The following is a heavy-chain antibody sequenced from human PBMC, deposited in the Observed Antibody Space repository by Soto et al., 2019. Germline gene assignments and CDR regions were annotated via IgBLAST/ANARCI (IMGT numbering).Heavy chain of an antibody. CDR3: VRDWSTFWGMDV. Sequence: GGSLRLSCAASGFTFSDYGMSWVRQAPGKGLEWVSAISGSGSTFYADSVKGRFTISRDNAKDSLFLQMNNLRAEDTAVYYCVRDWSTFWGMDVWGQGTTVTVSS. CDR2: ISGSGST. J-gene: IGHJ6*02. CDR1: GFTFSDYG. V-gene: IGHV3-23*01.